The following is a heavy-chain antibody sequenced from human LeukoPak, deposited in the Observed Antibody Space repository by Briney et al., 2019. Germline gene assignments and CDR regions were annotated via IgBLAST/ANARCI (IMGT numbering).Heavy chain of an antibody. CDR3: AKGQQGHMWLDN. J-gene: IGHJ4*02. CDR2: ISSDGGNV. V-gene: IGHV3-30*18. Sequence: GGSLRLSCAASAFAFRSFGMQWVRQAPGKGLEWVAFISSDGGNVYYADSVNGRFSISRDNFKATLYLQMNSLRPEDTAVYYCAKGQQGHMWLDNWGQGTLVIVSS. CDR1: AFAFRSFG. D-gene: IGHD6-13*01.